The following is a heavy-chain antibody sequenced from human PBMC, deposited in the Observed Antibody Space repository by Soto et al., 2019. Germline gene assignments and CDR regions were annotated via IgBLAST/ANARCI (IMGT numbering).Heavy chain of an antibody. Sequence: GPSVKVSCKASGYTFTSYGISWVRQAPGQGLEWMGWISAYNGNTNYAQKLQGRVTMTTDTSTSTAYMELRSLRSDDTAVYYCARDLCSSTSCYGVTWFDPWGQGTLVTVSS. J-gene: IGHJ5*02. CDR3: ARDLCSSTSCYGVTWFDP. CDR1: GYTFTSYG. CDR2: ISAYNGNT. V-gene: IGHV1-18*01. D-gene: IGHD2-2*01.